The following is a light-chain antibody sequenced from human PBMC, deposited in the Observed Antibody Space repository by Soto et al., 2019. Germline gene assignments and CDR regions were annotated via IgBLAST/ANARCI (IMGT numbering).Light chain of an antibody. J-gene: IGKJ1*01. V-gene: IGKV1-9*01. CDR2: GAS. CDR3: QQLHSYPIT. CDR1: QGISSY. Sequence: DIQLTQSPSFLSTSVGDRVTITCRASQGISSYLAWYQQKPGKAPKLLIYGASTLQSGVPSRFSGSESGAEFTLTISSLQPEDFATYYCQQLHSYPITFGQGTKVDIK.